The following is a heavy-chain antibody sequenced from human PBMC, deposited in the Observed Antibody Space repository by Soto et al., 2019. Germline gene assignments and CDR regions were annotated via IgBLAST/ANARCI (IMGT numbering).Heavy chain of an antibody. D-gene: IGHD2-2*01. J-gene: IGHJ4*02. CDR1: GYTFTSYY. V-gene: IGHV1-46*01. Sequence: ASVKVSCKASGYTFTSYYMHWVRQAPGQGLEWMGIINPSGGSTSYAQKFQGWVTMTRDTSISTAYMELSRLRSDDTAVYYCARVEGSAAAPFDYWGQGTLVTVSS. CDR3: ARVEGSAAAPFDY. CDR2: INPSGGST.